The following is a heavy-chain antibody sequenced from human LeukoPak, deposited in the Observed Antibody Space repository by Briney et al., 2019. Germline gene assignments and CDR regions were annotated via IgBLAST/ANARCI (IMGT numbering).Heavy chain of an antibody. J-gene: IGHJ6*02. Sequence: ASVKVSCKASGGTFSSYAISWVRQAPGQGLEWMGGIIPIFGTANYAQKFQGRVTITADESTSTAYMELSSLRSEDTAVYYCAQTYCGGDCYSTPGYYGMDVWGQGTTVTVSS. CDR3: AQTYCGGDCYSTPGYYGMDV. D-gene: IGHD2-21*02. V-gene: IGHV1-69*13. CDR1: GGTFSSYA. CDR2: IIPIFGTA.